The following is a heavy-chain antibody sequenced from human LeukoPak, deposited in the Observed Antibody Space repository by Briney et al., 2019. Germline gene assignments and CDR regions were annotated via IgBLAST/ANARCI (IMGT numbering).Heavy chain of an antibody. CDR2: IRYDGSNK. Sequence: GGSLRLSCAVSGLTFVTYGLHWVRQAPGKGLEWVAFIRYDGSNKYYADSVKGRFTISSDNSKNTLYLQMNSLRAEDTALYYCAKGDTALVDSDIDYWGQGTLVTVSS. CDR3: AKGDTALVDSDIDY. V-gene: IGHV3-30*02. J-gene: IGHJ4*02. D-gene: IGHD5-18*01. CDR1: GLTFVTYG.